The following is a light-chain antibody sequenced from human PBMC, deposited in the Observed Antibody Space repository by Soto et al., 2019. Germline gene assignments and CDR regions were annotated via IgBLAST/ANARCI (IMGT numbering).Light chain of an antibody. V-gene: IGKV3-20*01. CDR2: GAS. CDR3: QQHATSPHT. CDR1: QSVSSSQ. J-gene: IGKJ2*01. Sequence: EIVLTQSPVTLSLSPGESATLSCRASQSVSSSQVAWYQQKPGQAPRLLMYGASSRATGIPDRFSGVGSETEFTLTINRLEPEDFAVYYCQQHATSPHTFGQGTKLEIK.